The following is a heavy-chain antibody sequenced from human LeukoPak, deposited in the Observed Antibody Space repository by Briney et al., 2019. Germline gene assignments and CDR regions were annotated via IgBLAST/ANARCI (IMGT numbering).Heavy chain of an antibody. J-gene: IGHJ4*02. D-gene: IGHD2-8*01. Sequence: PSETLSLTCTVSGGSISSYYWSWIRQPPGKGLEWIGYIYYSGSTNYNPSLKSRVTISVDTSKNQFSLKLSSVTAADTAVYYCAXRGVLMVYATEYYFDYWGQGTLVTVSS. CDR2: IYYSGST. CDR1: GGSISSYY. CDR3: AXRGVLMVYATEYYFDY. V-gene: IGHV4-59*08.